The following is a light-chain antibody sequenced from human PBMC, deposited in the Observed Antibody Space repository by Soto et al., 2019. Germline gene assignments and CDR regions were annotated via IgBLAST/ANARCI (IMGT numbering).Light chain of an antibody. CDR2: DAS. CDR1: QSVSGY. J-gene: IGKJ1*01. V-gene: IGKV3-11*01. Sequence: EGVLTQSPATLSLSPGERATLSCSASQSVSGYLVWYQQRPGQAPRLLIYDASNRATGIPARFSGSGSGTDFTLTISRIEPEDFAVYYCHQRSYWPWTFGQGTKVDIK. CDR3: HQRSYWPWT.